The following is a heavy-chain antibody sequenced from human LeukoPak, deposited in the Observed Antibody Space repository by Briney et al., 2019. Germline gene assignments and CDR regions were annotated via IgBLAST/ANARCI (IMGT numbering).Heavy chain of an antibody. D-gene: IGHD5-24*01. CDR3: SRDSARRDGYNFDY. Sequence: GGSLRLSCAASGFTFSTYWMHWVRQAPGKGLVWVSRINSDGSGTSYADSVKGRFTISRDNAKNTLYLQMNSLRAEDTALYYCSRDSARRDGYNFDYWGQGTLVTVSS. J-gene: IGHJ4*02. V-gene: IGHV3-74*01. CDR1: GFTFSTYW. CDR2: INSDGSGT.